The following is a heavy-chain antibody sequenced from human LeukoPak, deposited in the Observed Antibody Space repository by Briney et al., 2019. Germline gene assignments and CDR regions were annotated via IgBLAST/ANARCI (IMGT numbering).Heavy chain of an antibody. CDR2: IGRQGDSDAT. CDR1: GLTFSGAG. J-gene: IGHJ4*02. CDR3: AGDYNFLTGPNY. D-gene: IGHD3-9*01. V-gene: IGHV3-73*01. Sequence: GGSLRLSCAASGLTFSGAGIHWVRQASGKGLEWLGRIGRQGDSDATRYAASLKGKFTISRVDSRNTAYLQMNSLKPEDTAVYYCAGDYNFLTGPNYWGQGTLVTVSS.